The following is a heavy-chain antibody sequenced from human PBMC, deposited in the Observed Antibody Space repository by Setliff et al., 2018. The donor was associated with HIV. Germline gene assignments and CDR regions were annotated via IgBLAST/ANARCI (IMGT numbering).Heavy chain of an antibody. D-gene: IGHD5-12*01. CDR2: VNQSGGI. Sequence: KSSETLSLTCAVSGGSFSGYYWSWIRQPPGKGLEWIGEVNQSGGINYNPSLKSRVTISIDTFKNQFSMKLYSVTAADTAVYCCATASGYDLFMGAFDIWGQGTMVTVSS. CDR1: GGSFSGYY. J-gene: IGHJ3*02. V-gene: IGHV4-34*01. CDR3: ATASGYDLFMGAFDI.